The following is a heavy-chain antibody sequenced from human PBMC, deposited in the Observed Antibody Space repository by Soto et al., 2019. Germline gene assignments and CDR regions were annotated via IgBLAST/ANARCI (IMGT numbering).Heavy chain of an antibody. Sequence: ESGPTLVNPTQTLTLTCTFSGFSLSTSGVSVAWIRQPPGKALEWLALIYWDGNKRYSPSLESRLTITKDTSKNQVVLTMTYMDPVDTATYYCAHRHGSSGSYYFDYWGPGTLVTVSS. D-gene: IGHD3-10*01. CDR3: AHRHGSSGSYYFDY. CDR1: GFSLSTSGVS. CDR2: IYWDGNK. J-gene: IGHJ4*02. V-gene: IGHV2-5*02.